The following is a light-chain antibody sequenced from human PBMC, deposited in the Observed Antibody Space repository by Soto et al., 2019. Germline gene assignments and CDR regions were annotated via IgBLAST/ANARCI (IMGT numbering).Light chain of an antibody. CDR2: AHI. CDR3: AVWDDGLNGYV. V-gene: IGLV1-44*01. CDR1: RSNVGTNL. Sequence: QSVLTQPPSASGTPGQGVTISCSGRRSNVGTNLVNWYQQLPGTAPKLLIYAHIQRPSGVPDRFSGSTSGTSASLAISGLQSEDEADYYCAVWDDGLNGYVFGTGTKV. J-gene: IGLJ1*01.